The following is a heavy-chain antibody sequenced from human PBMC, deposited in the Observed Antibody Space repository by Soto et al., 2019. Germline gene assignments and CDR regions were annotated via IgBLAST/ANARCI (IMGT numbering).Heavy chain of an antibody. CDR1: GFRFSDSA. J-gene: IGHJ2*01. CDR3: TRPNDNGDYDWYFDL. D-gene: IGHD4-17*01. CDR2: IRNKVNNYAT. Sequence: QLLESGGGLVQPGRSLKLSCAASGFRFSDSALHWVRQASGKGLEWVGRIRNKVNNYATIYAASVKGRFTIARDDSKNTVYLHMISLKTEDTAVYYCTRPNDNGDYDWYFDLWGRGAPVTVSS. V-gene: IGHV3-73*02.